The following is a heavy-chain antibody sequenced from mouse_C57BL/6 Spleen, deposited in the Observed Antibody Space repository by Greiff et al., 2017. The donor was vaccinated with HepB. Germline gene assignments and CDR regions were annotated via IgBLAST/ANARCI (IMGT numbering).Heavy chain of an antibody. D-gene: IGHD2-3*01. CDR3: TRWGGYYEDWYFDV. J-gene: IGHJ1*03. Sequence: QVQLQQSGAELVRPGASVTLSCKASGYTFTDYEMHWVKQTPVHGLEWIGAIDPETGGTAYNQKFKGKAILTADKSSSTAYMELRSLTSEDSAVYYCTRWGGYYEDWYFDVWGTGTTVTVSS. CDR1: GYTFTDYE. CDR2: IDPETGGT. V-gene: IGHV1-15*01.